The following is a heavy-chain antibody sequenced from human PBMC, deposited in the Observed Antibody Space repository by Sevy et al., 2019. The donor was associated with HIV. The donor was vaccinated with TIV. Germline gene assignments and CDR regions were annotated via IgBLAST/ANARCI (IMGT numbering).Heavy chain of an antibody. CDR3: ARVPPTSSRYYYYYMNV. J-gene: IGHJ6*03. D-gene: IGHD3-9*01. V-gene: IGHV1-69*06. Sequence: ASVKVSCKTSGGSFSSYAISWVRQAPGQGLEWMGGIIPIFGTTTYTQRFQGRITITADISTGTAYMELGGLTSEDTAVYYCARVPPTSSRYYYYYMNVWGKGTAVTVSS. CDR2: IIPIFGTT. CDR1: GGSFSSYA.